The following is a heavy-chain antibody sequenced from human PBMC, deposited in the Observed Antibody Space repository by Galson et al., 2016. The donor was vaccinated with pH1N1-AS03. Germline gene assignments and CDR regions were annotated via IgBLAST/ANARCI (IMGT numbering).Heavy chain of an antibody. V-gene: IGHV3-30*04. CDR2: ISYDGSYK. J-gene: IGHJ6*02. CDR1: GFTFRSYA. Sequence: SLRLSCAASGFTFRSYAMHWVRQAPGKGLEWMTIISYDGSYKYYTDSVKGRFTISRDTSKNTLYLQMNSLRGEDTAVYYCERGLRDDYYGMDVWGQGTTVTVSS. CDR3: ERGLRDDYYGMDV.